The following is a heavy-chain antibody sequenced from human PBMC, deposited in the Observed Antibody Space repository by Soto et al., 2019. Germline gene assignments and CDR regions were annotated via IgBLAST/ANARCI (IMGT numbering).Heavy chain of an antibody. D-gene: IGHD3-3*01. Sequence: ASVKVSCKASGYTFTGYYMRWVRQAPGQGLEWMGWINPNSGGTNYAQKFQGWVTMTRDTSISTAYMELSRLRSDDTAVYYCARGLGVVTTDYYGMDVWGQGTTVTVSS. J-gene: IGHJ6*02. CDR3: ARGLGVVTTDYYGMDV. CDR2: INPNSGGT. CDR1: GYTFTGYY. V-gene: IGHV1-2*04.